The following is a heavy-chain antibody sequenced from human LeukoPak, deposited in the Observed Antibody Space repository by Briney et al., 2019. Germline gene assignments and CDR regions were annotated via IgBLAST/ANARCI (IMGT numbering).Heavy chain of an antibody. CDR2: ISGSGGST. CDR1: GFTFSSYA. D-gene: IGHD6-6*01. Sequence: GGSLRLSCAASGFTFSSYAMSWVRQAPGKGLEWVSAISGSGGSTYYADSVKGRFTISKDNSKNTLYLQMNSLRAEDTAVYYCAKLTLWYSSSFDYWGQGTLVTVSS. V-gene: IGHV3-23*01. J-gene: IGHJ4*02. CDR3: AKLTLWYSSSFDY.